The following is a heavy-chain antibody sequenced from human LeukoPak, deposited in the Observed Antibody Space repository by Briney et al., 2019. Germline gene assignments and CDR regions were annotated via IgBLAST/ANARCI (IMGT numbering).Heavy chain of an antibody. D-gene: IGHD6-13*01. CDR3: ARDGDSSSHYYYYGMDV. CDR1: GFTVSSNY. J-gene: IGHJ6*02. Sequence: GGSLRLSCAASGFTVSSNYMSWVRQAPGKGLEWVSVIYSGGSTYYADSVKGRFTISRDNSKNTLYLQMNSLRAEDTAVYYCARDGDSSSHYYYYGMDVWGQGTTVTVSS. CDR2: IYSGGST. V-gene: IGHV3-53*01.